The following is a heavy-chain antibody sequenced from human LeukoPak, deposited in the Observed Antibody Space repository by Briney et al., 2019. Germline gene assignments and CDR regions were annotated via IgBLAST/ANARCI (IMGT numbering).Heavy chain of an antibody. CDR1: GGSFSGYY. Sequence: SETLSLTCAVYGGSFSGYYWSWIRQPPGKGLEWIGEINHSGSTNYNPSLKSRVTISVDTSKNQFSLKLSSVTAVDTAVYYCARRPRGVIIKSWFDSWGQGTLVTVSS. V-gene: IGHV4-34*01. J-gene: IGHJ5*01. D-gene: IGHD3-10*01. CDR2: INHSGST. CDR3: ARRPRGVIIKSWFDS.